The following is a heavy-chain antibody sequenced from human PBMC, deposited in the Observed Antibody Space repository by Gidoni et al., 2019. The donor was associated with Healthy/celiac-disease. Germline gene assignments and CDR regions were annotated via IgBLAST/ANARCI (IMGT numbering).Heavy chain of an antibody. D-gene: IGHD4-4*01. CDR1: GGTFSSYA. Sequence: QVQLVQSGAEVKKPGSSVKVSCKASGGTFSSYAISWVLQAPGQGLEWMGGIIPIFGTANYAQKFQGRVTITADKSTSTAYMELSSLRSEDTAVYYCARAFVSSDYIRQYYFDYWGQGTLVTVSS. CDR3: ARAFVSSDYIRQYYFDY. CDR2: IIPIFGTA. V-gene: IGHV1-69*06. J-gene: IGHJ4*02.